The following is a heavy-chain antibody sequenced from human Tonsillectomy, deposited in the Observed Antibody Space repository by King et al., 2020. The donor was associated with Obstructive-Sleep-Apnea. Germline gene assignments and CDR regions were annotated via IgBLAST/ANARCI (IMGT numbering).Heavy chain of an antibody. CDR3: ASGEYYYGSGSYQDY. Sequence: VQLQQWGAGLLKPSETLSLTCAVYGGSFSVYYWSWIRQPPGKGLEWIGEINHSGSTNYNPSLKSRVTISVDTSKNQFSPKLSSVTAADTAVYYCASGEYYYGSGSYQDYWGQGTLVTVSS. J-gene: IGHJ4*02. CDR2: INHSGST. V-gene: IGHV4-34*01. CDR1: GGSFSVYY. D-gene: IGHD3-10*01.